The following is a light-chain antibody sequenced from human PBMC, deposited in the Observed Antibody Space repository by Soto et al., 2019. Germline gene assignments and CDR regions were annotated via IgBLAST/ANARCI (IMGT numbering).Light chain of an antibody. V-gene: IGLV2-14*01. CDR2: DVS. J-gene: IGLJ1*01. Sequence: QSALTQPASVSASPGQSIAISCTGTSSDVGGYTFVSWYQQHPGKAPKLMIYDVSNRPSGISNRFSGSKSGNTASLTISGLQAEDAADYYCTSFTSRNTYVFGTGTKVTVL. CDR3: TSFTSRNTYV. CDR1: SSDVGGYTF.